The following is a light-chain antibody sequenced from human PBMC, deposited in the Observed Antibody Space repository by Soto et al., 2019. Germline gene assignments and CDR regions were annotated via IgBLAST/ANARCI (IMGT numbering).Light chain of an antibody. V-gene: IGKV1-39*01. CDR1: QTIRVY. Sequence: DIQMSQFPSSLSASVGDRVTITCRASQTIRVYLNWYQQRPGKAPHLLIYGASRLPSDVPPRVSGTASGTEYTLTISSLQPADFGTYFCQQSYSSSWTFGQGTKVEMK. J-gene: IGKJ1*01. CDR3: QQSYSSSWT. CDR2: GAS.